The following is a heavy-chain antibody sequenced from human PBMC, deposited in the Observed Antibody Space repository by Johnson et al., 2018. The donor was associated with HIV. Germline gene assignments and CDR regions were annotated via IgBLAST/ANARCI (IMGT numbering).Heavy chain of an antibody. Sequence: QMLLVESGGGVVQPGRSLRLSCAASGFTFSSYAMHWVRQAPGKGLEWVAVISYDGSNKYYADSVKGRFTISRDNSKNTLYLQMNSLRAEDTAVYYCARGSEDPWGFDGSGGDAFDIWGQGTMVTVSS. J-gene: IGHJ3*02. CDR1: GFTFSSYA. CDR3: ARGSEDPWGFDGSGGDAFDI. D-gene: IGHD3-10*01. CDR2: ISYDGSNK. V-gene: IGHV3-30*04.